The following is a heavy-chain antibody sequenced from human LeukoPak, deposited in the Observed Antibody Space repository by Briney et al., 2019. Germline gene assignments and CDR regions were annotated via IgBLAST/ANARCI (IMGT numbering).Heavy chain of an antibody. Sequence: PGGPLRLSCAASGFTFSTYSMSWFALAPGKGLKWFSGISCSVANAYYADSVKGRFTISRDNSKNTLYLQMNSLRAEDTAVFYCAKYPASGGYFDYWGQGTLVTVSS. V-gene: IGHV3-23*01. CDR3: AKYPASGGYFDY. J-gene: IGHJ4*02. CDR1: GFTFSTYS. CDR2: ISCSVANA. D-gene: IGHD6-13*01.